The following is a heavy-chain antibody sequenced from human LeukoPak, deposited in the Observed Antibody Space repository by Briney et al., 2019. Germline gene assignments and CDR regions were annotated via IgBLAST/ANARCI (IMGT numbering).Heavy chain of an antibody. CDR1: GYSFTSYW. Sequence: GESLKISCKGSGYSFTSYWIGWVRQMPGKGLEWMGIIYPGDSDTRYSPSFQGQVTISADKSISTAYLQWSSLKASDTAMYYCARQYDCYGSSGYYTPLDYWGQGTLVTVSS. CDR3: ARQYDCYGSSGYYTPLDY. D-gene: IGHD3-22*01. V-gene: IGHV5-51*01. CDR2: IYPGDSDT. J-gene: IGHJ4*02.